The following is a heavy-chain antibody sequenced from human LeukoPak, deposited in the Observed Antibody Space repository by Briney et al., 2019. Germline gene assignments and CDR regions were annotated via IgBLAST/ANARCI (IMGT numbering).Heavy chain of an antibody. CDR2: IYYSGST. CDR3: ARDRASVWDFDY. D-gene: IGHD3-10*01. J-gene: IGHJ4*02. V-gene: IGHV4-31*03. CDR1: GGSISSGGYH. Sequence: SETLSLTCTVSGGSISSGGYHWSWIRQHPGKGLEWIGYIYYSGSTYYNPSLKSRVTISVDTSKNQFSLKLSSVTAADTAVYYCARDRASVWDFDYWGQGTLVTVSS.